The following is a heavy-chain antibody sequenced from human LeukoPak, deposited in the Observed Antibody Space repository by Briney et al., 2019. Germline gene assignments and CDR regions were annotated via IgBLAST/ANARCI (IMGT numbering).Heavy chain of an antibody. CDR1: GITFSNYA. J-gene: IGHJ4*02. CDR3: ASLGATQDSDY. D-gene: IGHD1-26*01. Sequence: GGSLRLSCGASGITFSNYAMHWVRQAPGKGLEYVSAISGNGGNTYYADSVKGRFTISRDNSKNTLYLQMGSLRTEDMAVYYCASLGATQDSDYWGQGTLVTVPS. V-gene: IGHV3-64*02. CDR2: ISGNGGNT.